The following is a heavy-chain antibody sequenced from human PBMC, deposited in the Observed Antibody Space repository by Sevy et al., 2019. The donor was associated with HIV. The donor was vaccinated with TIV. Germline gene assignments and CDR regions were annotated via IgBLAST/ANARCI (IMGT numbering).Heavy chain of an antibody. J-gene: IGHJ3*02. D-gene: IGHD3-10*01. CDR2: ISDGGGTT. CDR1: GFTFRNYV. V-gene: IGHV3-23*01. CDR3: AKRVAGALAALDI. Sequence: GGSLRLSCAASGFTFRNYVMYWVRQPPGKGLEWVSVISDGGGTTYYADSVKGRFTISRDDSKSTLYLQMNSLRVEDTAVYFCAKRVAGALAALDIWGQGTMVTVSS.